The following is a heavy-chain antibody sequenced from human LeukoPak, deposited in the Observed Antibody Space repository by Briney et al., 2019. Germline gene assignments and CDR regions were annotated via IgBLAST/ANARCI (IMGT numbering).Heavy chain of an antibody. Sequence: SETLSLTCTVSGGSISSSSYYWGWIRQPPGKGLEWIGSIYYSGSTYYNPSLKSRVTISVDTSKNQFSLKLSSVTAADTAVYYCARHVLSTDYLEYWGQGTLVTVSS. D-gene: IGHD2-8*02. J-gene: IGHJ4*02. CDR2: IYYSGST. CDR3: ARHVLSTDYLEY. V-gene: IGHV4-39*01. CDR1: GGSISSSSYY.